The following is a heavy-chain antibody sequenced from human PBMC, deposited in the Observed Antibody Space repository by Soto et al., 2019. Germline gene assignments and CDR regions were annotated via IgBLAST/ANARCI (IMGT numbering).Heavy chain of an antibody. V-gene: IGHV4-34*01. CDR2: INHSGST. Sequence: PSETLSLTCAVYGGSFSGYYWSWIRQPPGKGLEWIGEINHSGSTNYNPSLKSRVTISVDTSKNQFSLKLSSVTAADTAVYYCARGPGGKGPSRLRSGVWGKGTTVTGSS. CDR1: GGSFSGYY. D-gene: IGHD4-17*01. CDR3: ARGPGGKGPSRLRSGV. J-gene: IGHJ6*04.